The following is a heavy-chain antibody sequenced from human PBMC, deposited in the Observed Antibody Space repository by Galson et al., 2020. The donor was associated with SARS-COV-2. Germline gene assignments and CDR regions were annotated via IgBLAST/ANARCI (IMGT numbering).Heavy chain of an antibody. D-gene: IGHD3-22*01. CDR3: AKETADYDSSNFDF. Sequence: GGSLRLSCVASGFTFSDYAMHWVCQAPGKGLEWVAIISFDGNNEYADSVKGRFTISRDNSESTLYLQMNSLRPEDTAVYYCAKETADYDSSNFDFWGQGTLVTVSS. V-gene: IGHV3-30*18. J-gene: IGHJ4*02. CDR1: GFTFSDYA. CDR2: ISFDGNNE.